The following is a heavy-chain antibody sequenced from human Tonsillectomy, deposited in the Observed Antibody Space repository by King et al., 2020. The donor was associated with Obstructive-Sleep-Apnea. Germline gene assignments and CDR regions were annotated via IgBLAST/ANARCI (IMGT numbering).Heavy chain of an antibody. CDR3: ARVIRGYSYGYSSFFDY. CDR2: IYYSGST. D-gene: IGHD5-18*01. Sequence: QLQESGPGLVKPSETLSLTCTVSGGSISSYYWSWIRQPPGKGLEWIGYIYYSGSTNYNPSLKSRVTISVDTSKNQFSLKLSSVTAADTAVYYCARVIRGYSYGYSSFFDYWGQGPLVTVSS. CDR1: GGSISSYY. J-gene: IGHJ4*02. V-gene: IGHV4-59*01.